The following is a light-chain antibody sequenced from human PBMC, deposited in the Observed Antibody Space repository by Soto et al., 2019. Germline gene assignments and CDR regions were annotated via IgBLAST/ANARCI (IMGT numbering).Light chain of an antibody. J-gene: IGKJ1*01. Sequence: DIQMTQSPSSLSASVGDRVTITFRASQSISSYLNWYQQKPGKAPKLLIYAASSLQSGVPSRFSGSGSGTDFTLTISSLQPEDFATYYCQQSYSSPPTCGQGNKGDIK. CDR1: QSISSY. CDR3: QQSYSSPPT. V-gene: IGKV1-39*01. CDR2: AAS.